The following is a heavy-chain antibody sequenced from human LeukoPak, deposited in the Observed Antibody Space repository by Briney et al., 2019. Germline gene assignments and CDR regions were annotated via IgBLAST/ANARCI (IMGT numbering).Heavy chain of an antibody. CDR1: GYTFTGYY. J-gene: IGHJ4*02. CDR2: INPNSGGT. V-gene: IGHV1-2*02. CDR3: ARGSEYSSGWYRS. D-gene: IGHD6-19*01. Sequence: ASVKVSCKASGYTFTGYYMHWVRQAPGQGLEWMGWINPNSGGTNYAQKFQGRVTMTRDTSISTAYMELSRLRSDDTAVYYCARGSEYSSGWYRSWGQGTLVTVSS.